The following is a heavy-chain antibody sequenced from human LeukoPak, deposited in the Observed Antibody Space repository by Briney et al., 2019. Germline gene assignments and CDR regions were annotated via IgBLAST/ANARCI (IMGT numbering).Heavy chain of an antibody. Sequence: GGSLRLSCAASGFTVSSNYMSWVRQAPGKGLEWVSVIYSGGSTYYADSVKGRFTISRDNSKNTLYLQMNSPRAEDTAVYYCARARRHYGMDVWGQGTTVTVSS. D-gene: IGHD6-25*01. CDR2: IYSGGST. J-gene: IGHJ6*02. CDR1: GFTVSSNY. V-gene: IGHV3-66*01. CDR3: ARARRHYGMDV.